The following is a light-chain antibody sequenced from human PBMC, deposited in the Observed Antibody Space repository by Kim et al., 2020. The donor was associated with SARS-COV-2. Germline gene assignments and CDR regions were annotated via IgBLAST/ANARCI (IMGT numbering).Light chain of an antibody. V-gene: IGLV2-8*01. CDR3: SSLAGNGACL. Sequence: GQSVTTSCTGTSSDIVVYDYVSWCKQHPGKAPKLIIYGVNKRPSGVPDRFSGSKSGNTASLTVSGLQADDEADYYGSSLAGNGACLFGGGAQLTVL. CDR1: SSDIVVYDY. J-gene: IGLJ3*02. CDR2: GVN.